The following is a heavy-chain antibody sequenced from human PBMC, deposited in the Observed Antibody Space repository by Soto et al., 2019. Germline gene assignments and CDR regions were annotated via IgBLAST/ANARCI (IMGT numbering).Heavy chain of an antibody. CDR2: ITKNGRNK. D-gene: IGHD2-8*01. CDR3: GRCNGDDCHSPFDY. V-gene: IGHV3-30*03. J-gene: IGHJ4*02. Sequence: QVQLVESGGGVVQPGGSLRLSCAASGFTFSNFGMHWVRQAPGKGLEWVADITKNGRNKDYADSVKGRLAISRDNSKKTLELQMKSLRVEETAMYYCGRCNGDDCHSPFDYWGQGTLVTVSS. CDR1: GFTFSNFG.